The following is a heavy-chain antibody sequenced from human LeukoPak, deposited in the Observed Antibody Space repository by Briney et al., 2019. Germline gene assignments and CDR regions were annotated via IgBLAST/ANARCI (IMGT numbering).Heavy chain of an antibody. CDR2: IYYSGST. V-gene: IGHV4-39*01. D-gene: IGHD2-2*01. CDR1: GVSISSSSYY. CDR3: ARLPCGSTSCYGGFDY. J-gene: IGHJ4*02. Sequence: SGPGLVKPLETLSLTCTVSGVSISSSSYYWGWIRQPPGKGLEWIGSIYYSGSTYYNPSLKSRVTISVDTSKNQFSLKLSSVTAADTAVYYCARLPCGSTSCYGGFDYWGQGTLVTVSS.